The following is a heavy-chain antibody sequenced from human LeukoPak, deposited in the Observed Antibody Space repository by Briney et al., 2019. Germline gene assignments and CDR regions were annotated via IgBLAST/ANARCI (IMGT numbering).Heavy chain of an antibody. J-gene: IGHJ3*02. CDR2: IIPIFGTA. CDR1: GGTFSSYA. Sequence: ASVKVSCKASGGTFSSYAISWVRQAPGEGLEWVGGIIPIFGTANYAQKFQGRVTITADKSTSTAYMELSSLRSEDTAVYYCARDSPNAWGIKYCSGGSCRGAFDIWGQGTMVTVSS. D-gene: IGHD2-15*01. CDR3: ARDSPNAWGIKYCSGGSCRGAFDI. V-gene: IGHV1-69*06.